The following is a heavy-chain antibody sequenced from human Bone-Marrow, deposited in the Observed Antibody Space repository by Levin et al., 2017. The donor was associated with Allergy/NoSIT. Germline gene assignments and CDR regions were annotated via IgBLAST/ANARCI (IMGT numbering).Heavy chain of an antibody. CDR3: ARRPYTRTGGANAFDI. J-gene: IGHJ3*02. V-gene: IGHV3-48*03. D-gene: IGHD1-14*01. CDR1: GFTFSSYE. CDR2: ISSYGSTI. Sequence: QPGGSLRLSCAASGFTFSSYEMNWVRQAPGKGLEWVSYISSYGSTIHYADSVKGRFTISRDNARNSLYLQMNSLRVEDTAIYYCARRPYTRTGGANAFDIWGQGTMVTVSS.